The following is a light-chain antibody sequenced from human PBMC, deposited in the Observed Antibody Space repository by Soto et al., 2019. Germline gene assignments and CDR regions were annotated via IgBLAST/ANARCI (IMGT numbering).Light chain of an antibody. CDR2: EVS. V-gene: IGLV2-8*01. CDR3: SSYAGSKVV. CDR1: SSDVGGYNY. J-gene: IGLJ2*01. Sequence: QSVLTQPPSASGSPGQSVTISCTGTSSDVGGYNYVSWHQQHPGKAPKLMIYEVSKRPSGVPDRFSGSKSGNTASLTVSGLQAEDEADYYCSSYAGSKVVFGGGTKLTVL.